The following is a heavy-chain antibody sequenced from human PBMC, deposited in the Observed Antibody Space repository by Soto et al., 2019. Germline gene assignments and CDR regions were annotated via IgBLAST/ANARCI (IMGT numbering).Heavy chain of an antibody. CDR2: IYYSGST. CDR1: GGSISSGDYF. D-gene: IGHD4-4*01. Sequence: QVQLQESGPGLVKPSQTLSLTCTVSGGSISSGDYFWSWIRQYQGKGLEWIGYIYYSGSTYYNPSLKTRVTISLDTSKSQFSLKLSSMTAADMAVYYCARGRALYSNYDSWGQGTLVTVSS. CDR3: ARGRALYSNYDS. J-gene: IGHJ5*01. V-gene: IGHV4-31*03.